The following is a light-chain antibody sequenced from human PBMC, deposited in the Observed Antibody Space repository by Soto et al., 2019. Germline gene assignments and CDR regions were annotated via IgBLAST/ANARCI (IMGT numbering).Light chain of an antibody. J-gene: IGKJ3*01. CDR2: GAY. CDR1: QSVSSSY. V-gene: IGKV3-20*01. CDR3: QQYGRSPFT. Sequence: EIVLTQSPGTLSLSPGERATLSCRASQSVSSSYLAWYQQKPGQAPRLLIYGAYSRATGTPDRFSGSGSGTDFTLTISRLEPEDFAVYYCQQYGRSPFTFGPGTKVDIK.